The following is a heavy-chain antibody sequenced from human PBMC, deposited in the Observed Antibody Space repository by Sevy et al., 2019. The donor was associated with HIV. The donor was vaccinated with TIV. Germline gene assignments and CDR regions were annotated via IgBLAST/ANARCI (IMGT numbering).Heavy chain of an antibody. Sequence: SETLSLTCAVHDGSFSGYYWNWIRQLPGKGLEWIGEINESGITYYNPSLKSRVTISVDTSKDQFYLKLNSVTAVDSAVYFCARSPPVVVVPGAPSWFDPWGQGTLVTVSS. CDR1: DGSFSGYY. CDR3: ARSPPVVVVPGAPSWFDP. D-gene: IGHD2-2*01. V-gene: IGHV4-34*01. J-gene: IGHJ5*02. CDR2: INESGIT.